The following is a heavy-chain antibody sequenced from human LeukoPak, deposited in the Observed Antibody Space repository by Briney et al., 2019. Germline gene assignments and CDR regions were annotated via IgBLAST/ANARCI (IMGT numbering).Heavy chain of an antibody. D-gene: IGHD4-23*01. CDR1: GFTFSSYS. CDR2: ISSSSSYI. V-gene: IGHV3-21*01. J-gene: IGHJ4*02. Sequence: GGSLRLSCAASGFTFSSYSMNWVRKATGKGLEWVSSISSSSSYIYYADSVKGRFTISRDNAKNSPYLQMNSLRAEDTAVYYCARDRTTVVNTYDYWGQGTLVTVSS. CDR3: ARDRTTVVNTYDY.